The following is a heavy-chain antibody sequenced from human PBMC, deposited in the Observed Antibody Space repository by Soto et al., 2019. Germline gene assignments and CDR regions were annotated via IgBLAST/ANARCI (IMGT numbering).Heavy chain of an antibody. Sequence: SETLSLTCTVSGGSISSGSYYWTWIRQPPGKGLEWFGFIYHTGSTNYNPSLKSRVTISVDTSKNQFSLKLSSVTAADTAVYYCARVRYSGSYQAAFDIWGQGTMVTVSS. CDR1: GGSISSGSYY. CDR3: ARVRYSGSYQAAFDI. D-gene: IGHD1-26*01. V-gene: IGHV4-61*01. J-gene: IGHJ3*02. CDR2: IYHTGST.